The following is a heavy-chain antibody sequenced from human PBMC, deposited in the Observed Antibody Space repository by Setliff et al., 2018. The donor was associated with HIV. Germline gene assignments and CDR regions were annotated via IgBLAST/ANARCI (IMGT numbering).Heavy chain of an antibody. CDR1: GYTFTTHA. Sequence: ASVKVSCKASGYTFTTHAMHWVRQAPGQRLEWMGWINAGNGNTKYSQEFQGRVTITADESTSTAYMELSSLRSEDTAVYYCARGAGNPHWYYDTWSGPSSGYFQHWGQGTLVTVSS. CDR2: INAGNGNT. J-gene: IGHJ1*01. CDR3: ARGAGNPHWYYDTWSGPSSGYFQH. V-gene: IGHV1-3*03. D-gene: IGHD3-3*01.